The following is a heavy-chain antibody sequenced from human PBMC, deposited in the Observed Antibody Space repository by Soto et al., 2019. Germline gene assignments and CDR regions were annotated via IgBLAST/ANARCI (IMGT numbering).Heavy chain of an antibody. CDR2: INPSGGST. D-gene: IGHD3-3*01. J-gene: IGHJ4*02. CDR1: GYTFTSYY. CDR3: ARDLGGDYDFWSGYDY. V-gene: IGHV1-46*03. Sequence: ASVKVSCKASGYTFTSYYMHWVRQAPGQGLEWMGIINPSGGSTSYAQKFQGRVTMTRDTSTSTVYMELSSLRSEDTAVYYCARDLGGDYDFWSGYDYWGQGTLVTVSS.